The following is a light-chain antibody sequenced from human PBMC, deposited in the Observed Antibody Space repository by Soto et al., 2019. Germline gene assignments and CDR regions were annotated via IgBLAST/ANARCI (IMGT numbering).Light chain of an antibody. Sequence: EIVMTQSPATLSVSPGERATLSCRASQSVSSNLAWYQQKPGQAPRLLNYGASTRATGIPARFSGSGSGTEFTLTITSLQSEDFAVYYCQQYDKWPPFTFGPGTKVDIK. CDR3: QQYDKWPPFT. V-gene: IGKV3-15*01. CDR2: GAS. CDR1: QSVSSN. J-gene: IGKJ3*01.